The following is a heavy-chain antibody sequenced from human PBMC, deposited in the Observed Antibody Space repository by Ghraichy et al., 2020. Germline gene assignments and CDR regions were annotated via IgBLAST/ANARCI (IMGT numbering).Heavy chain of an antibody. D-gene: IGHD2-2*01. CDR2: IWHDGTNK. CDR1: GFTFSSYG. Sequence: GGSLRLSCAASGFTFSSYGMHWVRQAPGKGLEWVAVIWHDGTNKYYADSVKGRFTISRDNSKNTLYLQMNSLRAEDTAVYYCARDSHCSSTSCPKGNYYYDGMAAGAKRSTFTVS. CDR3: ARDSHCSSTSCPKGNYYYDGMAA. V-gene: IGHV3-33*01. J-gene: IGHJ6*04.